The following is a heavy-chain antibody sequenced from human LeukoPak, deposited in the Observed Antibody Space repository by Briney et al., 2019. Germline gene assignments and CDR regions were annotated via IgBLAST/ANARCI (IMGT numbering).Heavy chain of an antibody. Sequence: ASVKVSCKASGGTFSSYAISWVRQAPGQGLEWMGRIIPILGIANYAQKFQGRVTITADKSTSTAYMELSSLRSEDTAVYYCATGNVWGSYPLGYWGQGTLVTVSS. CDR2: IIPILGIA. J-gene: IGHJ4*02. CDR1: GGTFSSYA. D-gene: IGHD3-16*02. V-gene: IGHV1-69*04. CDR3: ATGNVWGSYPLGY.